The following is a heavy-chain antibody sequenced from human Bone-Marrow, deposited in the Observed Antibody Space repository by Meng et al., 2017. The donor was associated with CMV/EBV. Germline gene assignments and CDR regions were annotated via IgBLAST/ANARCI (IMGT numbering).Heavy chain of an antibody. J-gene: IGHJ4*02. D-gene: IGHD3/OR15-3a*01. V-gene: IGHV3-30*19. Sequence: IRSKYRDWGRQAAGGERGERESVSYDGSNEKYEDYEEGGFTISRDDSKNTLDLHMSNLRAEDTAVYYCTRDRGWDVRGVDSDFFAHWGQGTLVTVSS. CDR3: TRDRGWDVRGVDSDFFAH. CDR2: VSYDGSNE. CDR1: IRSKY.